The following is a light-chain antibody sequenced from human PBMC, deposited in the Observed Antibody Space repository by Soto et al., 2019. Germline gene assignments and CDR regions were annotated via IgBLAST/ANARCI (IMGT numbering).Light chain of an antibody. V-gene: IGLV3-25*03. CDR2: KDS. CDR3: QSADSSDSFRVV. J-gene: IGLJ2*01. Sequence: SYELTQPPSVSVSPGQTARITCSGDVLPKQFVYWYQQKSGQAPVLVIYKDSDRPSGLPERFSGSTSGTTVTLTISAVQAEDEADYYCQSADSSDSFRVVFGGGTKLTVL. CDR1: VLPKQF.